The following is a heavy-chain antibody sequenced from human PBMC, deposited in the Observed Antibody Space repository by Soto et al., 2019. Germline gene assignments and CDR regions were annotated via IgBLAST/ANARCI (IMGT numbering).Heavy chain of an antibody. V-gene: IGHV4-34*01. J-gene: IGHJ5*02. CDR3: AGAMVATQRSWFDP. D-gene: IGHD5-12*01. CDR1: GGSFSGYY. Sequence: SETLSLTCAVYGGSFSGYYWSWIRQPPGKGLEWIGEINHSGSTNYNPSLKSRVTISVDTSKNQFSLKLSSVTAADTAVYYCAGAMVATQRSWFDPWGQGTLVTVSS. CDR2: INHSGST.